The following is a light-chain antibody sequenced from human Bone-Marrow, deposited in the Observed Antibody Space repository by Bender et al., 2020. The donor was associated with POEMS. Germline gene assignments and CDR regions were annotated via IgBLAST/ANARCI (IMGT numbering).Light chain of an antibody. CDR1: TSDVGGHDS. CDR3: NSLTTSGTYV. V-gene: IGLV2-14*03. Sequence: QSALTQPASVSGSPGQSITISCTGTTSDVGGHDSVSWYQHHPGKAPKLMIYDVNNRPSGVSNRFSGSKSGTTASLTISGLQGDDEADYFCNSLTTSGTYVFGAGTKVTVL. J-gene: IGLJ1*01. CDR2: DVN.